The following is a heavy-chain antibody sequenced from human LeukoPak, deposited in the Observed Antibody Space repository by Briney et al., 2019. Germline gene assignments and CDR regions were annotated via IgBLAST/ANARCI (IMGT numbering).Heavy chain of an antibody. V-gene: IGHV3-23*01. CDR2: ISGSGGST. CDR3: AKGGYCSSTSCYGVDAFDI. Sequence: GGSLRLSCAASGFTFSSYAMSWVRQAPGKGLEWVSAISGSGGSTYYADSVKGRLTISRDNSKNTLYLQMNSLRAEDTAVYYCAKGGYCSSTSCYGVDAFDIWGQGTMVTVSS. D-gene: IGHD2-2*01. J-gene: IGHJ3*02. CDR1: GFTFSSYA.